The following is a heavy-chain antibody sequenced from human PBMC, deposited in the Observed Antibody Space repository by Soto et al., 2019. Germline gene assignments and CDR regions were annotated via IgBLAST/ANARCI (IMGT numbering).Heavy chain of an antibody. CDR2: INPNSGGT. Sequence: RASVKVSCKASGYTFTGYYMHWVRQAPGQGLEWMGWINPNSGGTNYAQEFQGRVTMTRDTSISTAYMELSRLRSDDTAVYYCARGAYYDILTGYFAPHYYYYYGMDVWGQGTTVTVSS. V-gene: IGHV1-2*02. D-gene: IGHD3-9*01. CDR3: ARGAYYDILTGYFAPHYYYYYGMDV. CDR1: GYTFTGYY. J-gene: IGHJ6*02.